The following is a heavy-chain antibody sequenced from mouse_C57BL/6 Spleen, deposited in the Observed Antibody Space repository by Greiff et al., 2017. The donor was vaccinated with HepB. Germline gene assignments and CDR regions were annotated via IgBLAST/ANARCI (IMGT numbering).Heavy chain of an antibody. Sequence: QVQLQQSGPELVKPGASVKISCKASGYAFSSSWMNWVMQRPGTGLEWIGLRYPGDGDTNYNGKFKGKATLTADKSSSTAYMHFSSLTSEDSAVYFCARNNCYGDSWGQGTTLTVSS. D-gene: IGHD1-1*01. J-gene: IGHJ2*01. CDR2: RYPGDGDT. V-gene: IGHV1-82*01. CDR3: ARNNCYGDS. CDR1: GYAFSSSW.